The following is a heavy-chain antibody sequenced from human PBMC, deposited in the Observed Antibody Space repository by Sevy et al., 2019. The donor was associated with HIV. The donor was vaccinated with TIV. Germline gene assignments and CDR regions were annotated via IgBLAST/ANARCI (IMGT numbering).Heavy chain of an antibody. CDR3: VTGRYSSGHDYFDY. V-gene: IGHV3-9*01. J-gene: IGHJ4*02. Sequence: GGSLRLSCAASGFTFEDYAMHWVRQAPGKGLEWVSGISWNSGSIGYADSVKGRFTISRDNAKNSLYLQMNSLRTEDTALYYCVTGRYSSGHDYFDYWGQGTLVTVSS. CDR2: ISWNSGSI. CDR1: GFTFEDYA. D-gene: IGHD5-18*01.